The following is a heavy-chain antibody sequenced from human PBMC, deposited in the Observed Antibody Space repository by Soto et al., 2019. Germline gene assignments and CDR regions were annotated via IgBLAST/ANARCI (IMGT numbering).Heavy chain of an antibody. CDR2: IVVGSGNT. CDR1: GFPFSSSA. V-gene: IGHV1-58*02. J-gene: IGHJ5*02. D-gene: IGHD3-9*01. CDR3: AASVRYFDWFNWFDP. Sequence: MRLVQSGPEVKKPGTSVKVSCKASGFPFSSSAMQWVRQARGQRLEWIGWIVVGSGNTNYAQKFQERVTITRDMSTSTAYMELSSLRSEDTAVYYCAASVRYFDWFNWFDPWGQGTLVTVSS.